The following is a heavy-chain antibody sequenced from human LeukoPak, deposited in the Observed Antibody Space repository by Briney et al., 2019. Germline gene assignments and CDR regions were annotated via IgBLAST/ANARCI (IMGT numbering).Heavy chain of an antibody. CDR1: GFTFTSYG. D-gene: IGHD4-17*01. Sequence: GGTLRLSCAASGFTFTSYGISWVRQAPGQGLEWMGWISAYNGNTNYAQKLQGRVTMTTDTSTSTAYMELRSLRSDDTAVYYCARGGDYAYYYYYYMDVWGKGTTVTVSS. CDR2: ISAYNGNT. J-gene: IGHJ6*03. V-gene: IGHV1-18*01. CDR3: ARGGDYAYYYYYYMDV.